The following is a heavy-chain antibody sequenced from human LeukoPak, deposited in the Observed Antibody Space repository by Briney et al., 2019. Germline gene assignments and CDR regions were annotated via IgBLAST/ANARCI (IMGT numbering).Heavy chain of an antibody. CDR2: ISSSGSTI. CDR3: HYYDSSGYTE. J-gene: IGHJ4*02. CDR1: GFTFSDYY. Sequence: GGSLRLSCAASGFTFSDYYMSWIRQAPGKGLEWVSYISSSGSTIYYADSVKGRFTISRDNSKNTLYLQMNSLRAEDTAVYYCHYYDSSGYTEWGQGTLVTVST. V-gene: IGHV3-11*01. D-gene: IGHD3-22*01.